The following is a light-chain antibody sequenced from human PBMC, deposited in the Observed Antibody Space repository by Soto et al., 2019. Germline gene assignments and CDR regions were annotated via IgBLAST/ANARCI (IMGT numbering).Light chain of an antibody. CDR2: DAS. J-gene: IGKJ4*01. Sequence: DIQMTQYPSTLSASVGDRVTITCRASQSISSCLAWYQQKPGKAPKLLIFDASSLESGTPSRFSGRRSATQFTLTINGLKTDDFATYYCQQYDNYTPLTFGGGTKVDIK. CDR3: QQYDNYTPLT. CDR1: QSISSC. V-gene: IGKV1-5*01.